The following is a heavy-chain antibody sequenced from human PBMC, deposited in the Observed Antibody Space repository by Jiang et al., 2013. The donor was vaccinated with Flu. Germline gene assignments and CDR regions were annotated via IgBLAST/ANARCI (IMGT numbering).Heavy chain of an antibody. D-gene: IGHD2-15*01. CDR1: GYTFTSYA. CDR2: INTNTGNP. CDR3: ARGGYCSGGSCYKQFGMDV. J-gene: IGHJ6*02. Sequence: CKASGYTFTSYAMNWVRQAPGQGLEWMGWINTNTGNPTYAQGFTGRFVFSLDTSVSTAYLQISSLKAEDTAVYYCARGGYCSGGSCYKQFGMDVWGQGTTVTVSS. V-gene: IGHV7-4-1*02.